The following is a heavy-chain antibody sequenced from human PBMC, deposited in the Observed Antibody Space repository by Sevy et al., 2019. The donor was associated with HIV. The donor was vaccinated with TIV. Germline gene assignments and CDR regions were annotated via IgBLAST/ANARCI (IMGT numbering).Heavy chain of an antibody. V-gene: IGHV3-64*01. D-gene: IGHD3-16*01. CDR2: ISSNGDST. Sequence: GGSLRLSCTASGFTFKNYAMHWVRQAPGKGLEYVSAISSNGDSTYYANSVNGRFIISRDNSKNTLYLQMGSLTAEDMAIYYCARDWAYFDYWGQGTLVTVSS. CDR3: ARDWAYFDY. CDR1: GFTFKNYA. J-gene: IGHJ4*02.